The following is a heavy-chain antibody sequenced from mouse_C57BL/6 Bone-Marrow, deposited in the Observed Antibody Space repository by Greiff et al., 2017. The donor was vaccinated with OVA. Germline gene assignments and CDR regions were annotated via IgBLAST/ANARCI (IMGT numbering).Heavy chain of an antibody. CDR1: GYTFTDYY. V-gene: IGHV1-19*01. J-gene: IGHJ3*01. Sequence: VHVKQSGPVLVKPGASVKMSCKASGYTFTDYYMNWVKQSHGKSLEWIGVINPYNGGTSYNQKFKGKATLTVDKSSSTAYMELNSLTSEDSAVYYCARTITTVVPFAYWGQGTLVTVSA. D-gene: IGHD1-1*01. CDR2: INPYNGGT. CDR3: ARTITTVVPFAY.